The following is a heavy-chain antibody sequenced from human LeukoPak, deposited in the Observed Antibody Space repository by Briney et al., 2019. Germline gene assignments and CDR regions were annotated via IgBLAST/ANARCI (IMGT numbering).Heavy chain of an antibody. V-gene: IGHV4-59*01. J-gene: IGHJ5*02. CDR2: IYYSGST. Sequence: SETLSLTCTVSGGSISSYYWSWIRQPPGKGLEWIGYIYYSGSTNYNPSLKSRVTISVDTSKNQFSLKLSSVTAADTAVYYCARVGIAAAGTKWFDPWGQGTLVTVSS. CDR1: GGSISSYY. CDR3: ARVGIAAAGTKWFDP. D-gene: IGHD6-13*01.